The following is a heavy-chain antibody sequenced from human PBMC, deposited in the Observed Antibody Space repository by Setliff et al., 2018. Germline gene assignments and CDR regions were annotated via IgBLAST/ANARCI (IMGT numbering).Heavy chain of an antibody. Sequence: ASVKVSCKASGYSFSDYGISWVRQAPGQGLEWMGWISAYNGNTKYAQKLQGRVTMDTDISTSTAYMGLRSLRSDDTAVYYCARGGYSYGYDHGFDIWGQGTMVTVS. J-gene: IGHJ3*02. CDR2: ISAYNGNT. V-gene: IGHV1-18*01. CDR1: GYSFSDYG. D-gene: IGHD5-18*01. CDR3: ARGGYSYGYDHGFDI.